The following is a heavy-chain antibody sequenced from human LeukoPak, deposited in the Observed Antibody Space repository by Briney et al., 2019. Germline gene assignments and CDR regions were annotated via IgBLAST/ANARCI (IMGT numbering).Heavy chain of an antibody. CDR3: ARESTYCSSTSCYPDDAFDI. CDR1: GFTFSSYG. V-gene: IGHV3-33*01. J-gene: IGHJ3*02. CDR2: IWHDGSNK. D-gene: IGHD2-2*01. Sequence: GGSLRLSCAASGFTFSSYGMHWVRQAPGKGLEWVAVIWHDGSNKYYADSVKGRFTISRDNSKNTLYLQMNSLRAEDTAVYYCARESTYCSSTSCYPDDAFDIWGQGTMVTVSS.